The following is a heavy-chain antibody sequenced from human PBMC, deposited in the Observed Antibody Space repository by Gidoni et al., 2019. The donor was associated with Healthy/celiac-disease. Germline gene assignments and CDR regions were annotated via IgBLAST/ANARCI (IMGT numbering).Heavy chain of an antibody. CDR2: IKSKPDGGTK. Sequence: EVQLVESGGGLVKPGGSLRLSCAASGFTFSNAWMSWVRQAPGKGLEWVGRIKSKPDGGTKDYAAPVKGRFTISREDSKNTLYLQMNSLKTEDTAVYYCTTDPSMIVVVITPWVDYWGQGTLVTVSS. CDR1: GFTFSNAW. J-gene: IGHJ4*02. D-gene: IGHD3-22*01. CDR3: TTDPSMIVVVITPWVDY. V-gene: IGHV3-15*01.